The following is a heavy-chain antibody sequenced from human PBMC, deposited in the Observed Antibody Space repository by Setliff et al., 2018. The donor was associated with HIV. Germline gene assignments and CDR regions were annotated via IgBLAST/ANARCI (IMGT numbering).Heavy chain of an antibody. V-gene: IGHV4-31*11. CDR3: ARGSSTVYNYYMDV. CDR1: GGSISSDAYY. CDR2: IYYSGST. Sequence: SETLSLTCAVSGGSISSDAYYWSWIRQCPGKGLEWIGYIYYSGSTYYNPSLRSRITISVDSSKNQFSLKLSSVTAADTAVYSCARGSSTVYNYYMDVWGKGTTVTVSS. D-gene: IGHD1-26*01. J-gene: IGHJ6*03.